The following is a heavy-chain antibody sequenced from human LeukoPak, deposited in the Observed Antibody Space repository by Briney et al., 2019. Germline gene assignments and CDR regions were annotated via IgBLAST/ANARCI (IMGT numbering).Heavy chain of an antibody. CDR3: AKDLRYNWNLGNAFDI. CDR1: GFTFSSYG. V-gene: IGHV3-30*18. CDR2: ISYDGSNK. Sequence: GRSLRLSCAASGFTFSSYGTHWVRQAPGKGLEWVAVISYDGSNKYYADSVKGRFTISRDNSKNTLYLQMNSLRAEDTAVYYCAKDLRYNWNLGNAFDIWGQGTMVTVSS. J-gene: IGHJ3*02. D-gene: IGHD1-1*01.